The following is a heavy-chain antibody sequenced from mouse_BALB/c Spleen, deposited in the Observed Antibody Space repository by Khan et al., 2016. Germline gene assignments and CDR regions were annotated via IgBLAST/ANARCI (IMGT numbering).Heavy chain of an antibody. D-gene: IGHD2-4*01. CDR3: ASGMITTFDY. V-gene: IGHV3-2*02. CDR2: ISYSGST. Sequence: EVQLQESGPGLVKPSQSLSLTCTVTGYSITSDYAWNWIRQFPGDKLEWMGYISYSGSTSYTPSLKSRISLTRDTSKNQFFRQLNSVTTEDTATYYCASGMITTFDYWGQGTTLTVAS. J-gene: IGHJ2*01. CDR1: GYSITSDYA.